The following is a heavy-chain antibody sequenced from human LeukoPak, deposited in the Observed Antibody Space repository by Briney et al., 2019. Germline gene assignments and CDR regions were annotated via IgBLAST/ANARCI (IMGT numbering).Heavy chain of an antibody. CDR2: INTNTGNP. CDR1: GYTFTSYA. D-gene: IGHD3-10*01. CDR3: ARKRMVRGVKDWFDP. J-gene: IGHJ5*02. Sequence: GASVNVSCKASGYTFTSYAMNWVRQAPGQGLEWMGWINTNTGNPTYAQGFTGRFVFSLDTSVSTAYLQISSLKAEDTAVYYCARKRMVRGVKDWFDPWGQGTLVTVSS. V-gene: IGHV7-4-1*02.